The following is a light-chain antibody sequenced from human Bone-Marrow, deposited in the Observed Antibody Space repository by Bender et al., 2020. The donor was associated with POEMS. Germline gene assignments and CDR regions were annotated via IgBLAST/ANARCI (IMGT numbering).Light chain of an antibody. CDR2: KDT. CDR3: SSWTSTHVL. J-gene: IGLJ2*01. V-gene: IGLV3-25*03. Sequence: SSELTQPPSVSVSPGQTAMITCSGDSLSKQYAHWYQQKPGQAPVVVMFKDTERPSGIPERFSGSSSGTTVTLTISGVRPEDEAEYYCSSWTSTHVLFGGGTQLTVL. CDR1: SLSKQY.